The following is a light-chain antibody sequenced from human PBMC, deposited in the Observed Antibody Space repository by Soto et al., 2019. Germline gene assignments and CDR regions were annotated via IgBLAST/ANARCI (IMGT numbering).Light chain of an antibody. CDR3: CSYAGDNPYV. J-gene: IGLJ1*01. CDR1: SSDVGNYNL. CDR2: EVS. Sequence: ALNQPGSVSGCSGRSITISCTGTSSDVGNYNLVSWYQHHPGKAPKLMIYEVSKRPSGVSNRFSGSKSGNTASLTISGLQAEDEADYYCCSYAGDNPYVFGTGTKVTVL. V-gene: IGLV2-23*02.